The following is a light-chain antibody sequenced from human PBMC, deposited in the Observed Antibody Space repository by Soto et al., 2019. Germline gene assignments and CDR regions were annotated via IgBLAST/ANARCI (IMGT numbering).Light chain of an antibody. CDR2: EVS. CDR3: SSYAGSNNWV. CDR1: SSDVGGYNY. J-gene: IGLJ3*02. Sequence: QSALTQPPSASGSLGHSVTISCTGTSSDVGGYNYVSWYQQHPGKAPKVMIYEVSKRPSGVPDRFSGPKSGNTASLTVSGLQAEDEADYYCSSYAGSNNWVFGGGTKLTVL. V-gene: IGLV2-8*01.